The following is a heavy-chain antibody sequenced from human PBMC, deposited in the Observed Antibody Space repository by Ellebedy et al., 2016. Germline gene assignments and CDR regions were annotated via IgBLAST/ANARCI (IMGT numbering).Heavy chain of an antibody. D-gene: IGHD5-24*01. J-gene: IGHJ4*02. CDR1: GGSVSSGSYY. CDR2: IYYSGST. V-gene: IGHV4-61*01. Sequence: SETLSLXXTVSGGSVSSGSYYWSWIRQPPGKGLEWIGYIYYSGSTNYNPSLKSRVTISVDTSKNQFSLKLSSVTAADTAVYYCARFHVEMATITVDYWGQGTLVTVSS. CDR3: ARFHVEMATITVDY.